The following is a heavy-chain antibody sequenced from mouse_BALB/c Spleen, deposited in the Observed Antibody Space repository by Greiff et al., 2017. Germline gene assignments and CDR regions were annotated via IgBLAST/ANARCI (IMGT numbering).Heavy chain of an antibody. CDR2: INPSNGRT. J-gene: IGHJ1*01. CDR1: GYTFTSYW. V-gene: IGHV1S81*02. Sequence: QVQLKQPGAELVKPGASVKLSCKASGYTFTSYWMHWVKQRPGQGLEWIGEINPSNGRTNYNEKFKSKATLTVDKSSRTAYMQLSSLTSEDSAVYYCARRGDDGYFYWYFDVWGAGTTVTVSS. D-gene: IGHD2-3*01. CDR3: ARRGDDGYFYWYFDV.